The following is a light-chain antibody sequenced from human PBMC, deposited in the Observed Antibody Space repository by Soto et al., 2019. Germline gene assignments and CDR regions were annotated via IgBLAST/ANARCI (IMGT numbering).Light chain of an antibody. CDR1: QSLSFW. J-gene: IGKJ4*01. Sequence: DIQMTQSPSTLSASVGDRVTITCGASQSLSFWLAWYQQKPGQAPKLLVQKASSLESGVPSRFSGSGSGTEFTLTISSLQPDDFATYFCQQYISYPLTFGGGTKVEIK. CDR3: QQYISYPLT. CDR2: KAS. V-gene: IGKV1-5*03.